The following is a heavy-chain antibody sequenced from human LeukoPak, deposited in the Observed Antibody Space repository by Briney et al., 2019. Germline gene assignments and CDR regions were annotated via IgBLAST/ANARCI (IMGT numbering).Heavy chain of an antibody. J-gene: IGHJ3*02. V-gene: IGHV1-2*02. CDR1: GYTFTGQY. D-gene: IGHD3-16*01. CDR3: ARPTTFGGVRIALYAFDI. Sequence: ASVKVSCKASGYTFTGQYLHWVRQAPGQGLEWMGFINPKNGGTTYAQKFQDRLTITRDTSISTAYMELSRLRSDDTAVYYCARPTTFGGVRIALYAFDIWGQGTMVTVSS. CDR2: INPKNGGT.